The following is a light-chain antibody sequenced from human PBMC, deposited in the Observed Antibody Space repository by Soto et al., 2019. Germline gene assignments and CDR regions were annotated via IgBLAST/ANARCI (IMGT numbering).Light chain of an antibody. V-gene: IGKV3-15*01. CDR2: GAS. CDR1: QSVGST. Sequence: EILMTQSPATLSVSPGERVILSCRASQSVGSTLAWYQQKPGQAPRLLIRGASTRATGVPARFSGSGSGTXFTLTISSLQSEDFAVYYCQQYSTSLTFGGGTTLEIK. J-gene: IGKJ4*02. CDR3: QQYSTSLT.